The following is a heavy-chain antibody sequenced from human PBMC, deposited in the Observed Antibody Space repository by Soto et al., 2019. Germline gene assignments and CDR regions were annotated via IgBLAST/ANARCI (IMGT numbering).Heavy chain of an antibody. CDR2: ISYDGSNK. J-gene: IGHJ4*02. CDR3: ARDLDETSDY. Sequence: QVQLVESGGGVVQPGRSLRLSCAASGFTFSSYAMHWVRQAPGKGLEWVAVISYDGSNKYYADSVKGRFTISRDNSKNTLYLQMNSLRAEDTAVYYCARDLDETSDYWGQGTLVTVSS. D-gene: IGHD3-3*01. CDR1: GFTFSSYA. V-gene: IGHV3-30-3*01.